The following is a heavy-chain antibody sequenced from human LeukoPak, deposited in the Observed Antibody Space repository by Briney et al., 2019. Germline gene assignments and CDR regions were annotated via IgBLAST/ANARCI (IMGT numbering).Heavy chain of an antibody. CDR3: ARGARGWYIVDY. CDR2: ISSSSSYI. V-gene: IGHV3-21*01. D-gene: IGHD6-19*01. CDR1: GFTFSSYS. J-gene: IGHJ4*02. Sequence: PGGSLRLSCAASGFTFSSYSMNWVRQAPGKGLEWVSSISSSSSYIYYADSVKGRFTISRDNAKNSLYLQMNSLRAEDTAVYYCARGARGWYIVDYWGQGTLVTVSS.